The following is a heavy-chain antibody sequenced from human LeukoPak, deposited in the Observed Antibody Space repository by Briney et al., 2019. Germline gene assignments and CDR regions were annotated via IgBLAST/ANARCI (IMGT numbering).Heavy chain of an antibody. J-gene: IGHJ4*02. V-gene: IGHV4-39*01. CDR2: IYYSGST. CDR3: ARRTRNSGDRYYFDY. D-gene: IGHD5-12*01. Sequence: PSETLSLTCTVPGGSISSSSYYWGWIRQPPGKGLEWVGSIYYSGSTYYNPSLKSRVTISVDTSKNQFSLKLSSVTAADTAVYYCARRTRNSGDRYYFDYWGQGTLVTVSS. CDR1: GGSISSSSYY.